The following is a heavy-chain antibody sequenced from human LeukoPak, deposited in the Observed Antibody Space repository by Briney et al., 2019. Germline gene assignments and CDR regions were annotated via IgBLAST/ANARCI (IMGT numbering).Heavy chain of an antibody. CDR1: GSSISRYY. CDR3: ARDRPFYFGSGSYYDGFDS. Sequence: SETLSLTCTVSGSSISRYYWTWLRQPPGKGLEWIGYIYHSGSTNYSPSLKSRVTISLDTSKNQFSLNLSSVTAADTAVYYCARDRPFYFGSGSYYDGFDSWGQGTLVTVSS. J-gene: IGHJ4*02. D-gene: IGHD3-10*01. CDR2: IYHSGST. V-gene: IGHV4-59*01.